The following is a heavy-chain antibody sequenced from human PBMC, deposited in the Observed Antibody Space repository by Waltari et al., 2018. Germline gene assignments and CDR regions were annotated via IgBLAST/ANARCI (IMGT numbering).Heavy chain of an antibody. J-gene: IGHJ3*02. CDR3: AGGGGVRYQLLYRGDDAFDI. D-gene: IGHD2-2*02. Sequence: QVQLVQSGAEVKKPGASVTVSCKASGYTFTSYDINWLRQATGQGLEWMGWMNPTRGNTGDAQKVQGRVTMTGNTSISTAYMGLSSLRSEDTAVYYCAGGGGVRYQLLYRGDDAFDIWGQGTMVTVSS. V-gene: IGHV1-8*02. CDR2: MNPTRGNT. CDR1: GYTFTSYD.